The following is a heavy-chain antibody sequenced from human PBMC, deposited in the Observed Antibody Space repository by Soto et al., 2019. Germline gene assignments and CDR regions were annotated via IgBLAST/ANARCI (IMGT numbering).Heavy chain of an antibody. V-gene: IGHV3-33*01. J-gene: IGHJ6*02. D-gene: IGHD5-18*01. CDR3: ARDLSGEVDTAIHNYYYYYGMDV. Sequence: LSLTCAASGFTFSSYGMHWVRQAPGKGLEWVAVIWYDGSNKYYADSVKGRFTISRDNSKNTLYLQMNSLRAEDTAVYYCARDLSGEVDTAIHNYYYYYGMDVWGQGTTVTVSS. CDR1: GFTFSSYG. CDR2: IWYDGSNK.